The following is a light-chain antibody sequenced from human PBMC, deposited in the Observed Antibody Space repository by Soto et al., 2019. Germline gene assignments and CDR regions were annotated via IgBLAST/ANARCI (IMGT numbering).Light chain of an antibody. V-gene: IGKV3-15*01. CDR2: GAS. J-gene: IGKJ4*01. CDR1: QSVRGN. Sequence: EIVMTQSPATLSVSPGERATLSCRASQSVRGNLAWYQQKPGQSPRLLIYGASTRATGTPARFSGSGSGTEFTLTISSLQSEDFAVYYCQQYIRWPLTFGGGTKVDIK. CDR3: QQYIRWPLT.